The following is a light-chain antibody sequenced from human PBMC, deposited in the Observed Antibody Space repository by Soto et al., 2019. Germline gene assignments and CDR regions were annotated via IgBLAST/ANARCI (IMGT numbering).Light chain of an antibody. J-gene: IGLJ2*01. CDR3: ISYSGSSTPLV. CDR2: DVS. Sequence: QSVLTQPASVSGSPGQSITISCTGTSSDVGGYNYVSWYQQHPGKAPKLMISDVSNRPSGVSNRFSGSKSGKTASLTISGLQAEDEADYYCISYSGSSTPLVFGGGTKVTVL. V-gene: IGLV2-14*01. CDR1: SSDVGGYNY.